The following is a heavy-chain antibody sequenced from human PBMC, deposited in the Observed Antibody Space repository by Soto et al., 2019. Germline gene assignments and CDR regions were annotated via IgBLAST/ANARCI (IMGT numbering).Heavy chain of an antibody. J-gene: IGHJ5*02. D-gene: IGHD6-6*01. CDR1: GGSISRGDYY. V-gene: IGHV4-30-4*01. CDR3: ARVEYSSSSGWFDP. Sequence: PSETLSLTCTVSGGSISRGDYYCSWIRQPPGKGLEWIGYIYYSGSTYYNPSLKSRVTISVDTSKNQFSLKLSSVTAADTAVYYCARVEYSSSSGWFDPWGQGTLVTVSS. CDR2: IYYSGST.